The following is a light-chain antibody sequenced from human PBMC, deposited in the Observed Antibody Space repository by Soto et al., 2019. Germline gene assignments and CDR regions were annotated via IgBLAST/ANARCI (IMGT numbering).Light chain of an antibody. J-gene: IGKJ1*01. CDR1: QRIGSW. CDR2: KAS. Sequence: DIQLTHSPSTLSASIGDRVTITCRASQRIGSWLAWYQQRPGKAPNVLIYKASNLERGVPSRFSGSGSETEFTLTISSLQPEDFATYYCQQYSTFPWTFGQGTKVEL. V-gene: IGKV1-5*03. CDR3: QQYSTFPWT.